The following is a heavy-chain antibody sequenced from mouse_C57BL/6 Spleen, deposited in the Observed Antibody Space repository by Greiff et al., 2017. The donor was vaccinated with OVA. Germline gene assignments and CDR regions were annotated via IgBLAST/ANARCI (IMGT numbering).Heavy chain of an antibody. CDR1: GYSFTSYY. J-gene: IGHJ2*01. CDR3: ASGGYGSSYNY. Sequence: QVHVKQSGPELVKPGASVKISCKASGYSFTSYYIHWVKQRPGQGLEWIGWLYPGSGNTKYNEKFKGKATLTADTSSSTAYMQLSSLTSEDSAVYYCASGGYGSSYNYWGQGTTLTVSS. D-gene: IGHD1-1*01. V-gene: IGHV1-66*01. CDR2: LYPGSGNT.